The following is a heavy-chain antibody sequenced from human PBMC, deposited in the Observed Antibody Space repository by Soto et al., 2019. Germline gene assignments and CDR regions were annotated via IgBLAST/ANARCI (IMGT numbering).Heavy chain of an antibody. D-gene: IGHD3-10*01. V-gene: IGHV4-39*07. CDR2: IYYSGST. CDR1: GGSISSSSYY. Sequence: SETLSLTCTVSGGSISSSSYYWGWIRQPPGKGLEWIGSIYYSGSTYYNPSLKSRVTISVDTSKNQFSLQLSSVTAADTAVYYCARDPEGGENYFDYWGQGTLVTVSS. CDR3: ARDPEGGENYFDY. J-gene: IGHJ4*02.